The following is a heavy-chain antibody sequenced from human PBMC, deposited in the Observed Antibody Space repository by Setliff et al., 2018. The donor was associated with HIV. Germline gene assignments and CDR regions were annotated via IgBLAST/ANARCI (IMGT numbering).Heavy chain of an antibody. J-gene: IGHJ4*02. CDR3: ARDAGGSVGNYYFDY. CDR2: IYTSGST. Sequence: SETLSLTCTVSGGSISSGSYYWSWIRQPAGKGLEWIGHIYTSGSTNYNPSLKNRVTISIDTSKKQFSLNLSSVTAADTAVYYCARDAGGSVGNYYFDYWGQGTLVTVSS. V-gene: IGHV4-61*09. D-gene: IGHD2-15*01. CDR1: GGSISSGSYY.